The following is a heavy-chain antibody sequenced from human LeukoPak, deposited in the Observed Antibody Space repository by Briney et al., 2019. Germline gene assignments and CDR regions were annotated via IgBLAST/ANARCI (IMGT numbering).Heavy chain of an antibody. D-gene: IGHD1-26*01. V-gene: IGHV3-15*01. J-gene: IGHJ3*02. CDR3: TTYRSGAFDI. CDR1: GFTFSNPW. CDR2: IKSKTDGGTT. Sequence: GRSLRLSCAASGFTFSNPWMSWVRQAPGKGLEWVGLIKSKTDGGTTDYAAPVKGRFTISRYDSKNTLYLQMNSLKTEDTAVYFCTTYRSGAFDIWGQGTMVTVSS.